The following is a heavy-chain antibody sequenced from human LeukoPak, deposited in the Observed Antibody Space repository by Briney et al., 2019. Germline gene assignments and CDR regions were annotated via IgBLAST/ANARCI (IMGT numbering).Heavy chain of an antibody. V-gene: IGHV4-39*01. CDR3: ARLLGQTTVRSLFYYYYYMDV. Sequence: PSETLSLTCTVSGGSISSSSYYWGWIRQPPGKGLEWIGSIYYSGSTYYNPSLKSRVTISVDTSKNQFSLKLSSVTAADTAVYYCARLLGQTTVRSLFYYYYYMDVWGKGTTVTISS. D-gene: IGHD4-17*01. CDR2: IYYSGST. J-gene: IGHJ6*03. CDR1: GGSISSSSYY.